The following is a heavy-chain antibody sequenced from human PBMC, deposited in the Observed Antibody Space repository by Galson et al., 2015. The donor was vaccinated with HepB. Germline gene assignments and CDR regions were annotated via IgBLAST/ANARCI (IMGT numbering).Heavy chain of an antibody. CDR3: ARDNSNRWSGFYPVYYFDY. CDR1: GFTFNNYS. J-gene: IGHJ4*01. D-gene: IGHD3-3*01. Sequence: SLRLSCAASGFTFNNYSMNWVRQAPGKGLELVSSITSGSYRYHADSVKGRFTISRDNAKNSLYLQMNSLRAEDTAVYYCARDNSNRWSGFYPVYYFDYWGRGALVTVSS. CDR2: ITSGSYR. V-gene: IGHV3-21*01.